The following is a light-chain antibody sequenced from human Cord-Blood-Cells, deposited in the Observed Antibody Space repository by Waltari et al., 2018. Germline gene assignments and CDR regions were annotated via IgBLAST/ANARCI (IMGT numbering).Light chain of an antibody. V-gene: IGLV2-14*03. Sequence: QSALTQPASVSGSPGQSITISCTGTSSDVGGYNYVSWYQQHPGKAPKLMIYDVSNRPSGVANRFSGSKSGNTASLTSSGLQAEDEADYDCSSYTSSSTWVFGGGTKLTVL. CDR3: SSYTSSSTWV. J-gene: IGLJ3*02. CDR1: SSDVGGYNY. CDR2: DVS.